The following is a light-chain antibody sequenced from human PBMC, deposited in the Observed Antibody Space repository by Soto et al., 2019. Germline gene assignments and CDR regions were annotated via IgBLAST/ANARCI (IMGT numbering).Light chain of an antibody. CDR2: CAS. V-gene: IGKV3-20*01. CDR3: PQFDISXLYT. Sequence: EIVLTQSPGTLSLSPGEIATLSCRAIQSVSSSALTWYQQKPGQAPRLLICCASTRATGIPDRFSGSGSGTEFSLTISRLEPEDFAVYYCPQFDISXLYTCGQWTKV. J-gene: IGKJ2*01. CDR1: QSVSSSA.